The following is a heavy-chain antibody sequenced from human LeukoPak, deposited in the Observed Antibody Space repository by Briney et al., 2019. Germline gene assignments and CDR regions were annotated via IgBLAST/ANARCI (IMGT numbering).Heavy chain of an antibody. CDR2: INHSGST. J-gene: IGHJ4*02. CDR1: GGSFSGYY. CDR3: ARGSPRGAVAGTRGDY. Sequence: SETLSLTCAVYGGSFSGYYWSWIRQPPGKGLEWIGEINHSGSTNYNPSLKSRVTISVDTSKNQFSLKLSSVTAADTAVYYCARGSPRGAVAGTRGDYWGQGNLVTVSS. V-gene: IGHV4-34*01. D-gene: IGHD6-19*01.